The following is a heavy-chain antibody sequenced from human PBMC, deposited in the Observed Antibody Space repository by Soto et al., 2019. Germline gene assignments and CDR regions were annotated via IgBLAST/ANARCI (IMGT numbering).Heavy chain of an antibody. CDR1: GGSIDDYY. CDR2: ISDRGST. CDR3: ARDRWTARANWYDP. J-gene: IGHJ5*02. Sequence: LSLTCTVFGGSIDDYYWSWIRQSPGKGLEWIGHISDRGSTDYNPSLKSRVAISVDRSKKQFSLKVTSVTPADTAVYYCARDRWTARANWYDPWGQGNLVTVSS. V-gene: IGHV4-59*01. D-gene: IGHD3-16*02.